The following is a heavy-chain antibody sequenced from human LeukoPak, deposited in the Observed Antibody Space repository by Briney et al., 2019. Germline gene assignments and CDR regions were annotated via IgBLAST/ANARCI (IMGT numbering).Heavy chain of an antibody. CDR3: ARERGTNYYDSSGSYFDY. Sequence: SVKVSCKASGGTFSSYAISWVRQAPGQGREWMGGIIPIFDTANYAQKFQGRVTITADKYTSTAYMELSSLRSEDTAVYYCARERGTNYYDSSGSYFDYWGQGTLVTVSS. CDR2: IIPIFDTA. V-gene: IGHV1-69*06. D-gene: IGHD3-22*01. J-gene: IGHJ4*02. CDR1: GGTFSSYA.